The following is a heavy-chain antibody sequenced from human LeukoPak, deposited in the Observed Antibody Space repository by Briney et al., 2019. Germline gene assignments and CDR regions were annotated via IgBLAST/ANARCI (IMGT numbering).Heavy chain of an antibody. CDR2: IYPTDSDT. Sequence: GESLKISCKGSGYTFPNCWIGWVRQMPGKGLDWMGIIYPTDSDTRYSPSFQGQVTISADKSISTAYLQWSSLKASDTAMYYCARRMTSGWFLDYWGQGGLVTVSS. J-gene: IGHJ4*02. CDR3: ARRMTSGWFLDY. V-gene: IGHV5-51*01. CDR1: GYTFPNCW. D-gene: IGHD6-19*01.